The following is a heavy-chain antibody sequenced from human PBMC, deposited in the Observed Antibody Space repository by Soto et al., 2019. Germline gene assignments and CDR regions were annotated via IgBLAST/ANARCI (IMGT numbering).Heavy chain of an antibody. D-gene: IGHD2-2*01. V-gene: IGHV1-18*01. Sequence: GASVKVSCKTSGYTFSNYGITWVRQAPGQPLEWLGWISLYSDGTNYAQKFQGRVSMTTDTSTTTAYVELRSLRSDDTAVYYRARVVPGAEAWFGPWGQGTLVTVSS. CDR1: GYTFSNYG. CDR2: ISLYSDGT. CDR3: ARVVPGAEAWFGP. J-gene: IGHJ5*02.